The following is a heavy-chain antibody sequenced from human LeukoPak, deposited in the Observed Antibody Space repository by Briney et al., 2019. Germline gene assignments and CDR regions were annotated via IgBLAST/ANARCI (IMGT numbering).Heavy chain of an antibody. J-gene: IGHJ3*02. CDR1: GFTFGNYW. CDR3: ARATSWFGEPQDAFDI. CDR2: IKYDGSEK. Sequence: PGGSLRLSWEASGFTFGNYWMSWVREAPGKGLEGVANIKYDGSEKYYVDSVKGRFTISRDNGKNSLYVQMNSLRAEDTAVYYCARATSWFGEPQDAFDIWGQGTMVTVSS. V-gene: IGHV3-7*03. D-gene: IGHD3-10*01.